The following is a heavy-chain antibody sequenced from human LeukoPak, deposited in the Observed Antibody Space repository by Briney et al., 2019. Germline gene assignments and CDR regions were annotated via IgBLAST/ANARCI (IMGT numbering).Heavy chain of an antibody. V-gene: IGHV3-53*01. CDR1: GFTVSSNY. D-gene: IGHD2-21*01. J-gene: IGHJ3*02. CDR3: ARDCCGGDDAFDI. CDR2: IYSGGST. Sequence: PGGSLRLSCAASGFTVSSNYMSWVRQAPGKGLEWASVIYSGGSTYYADSVKGRFTISRDNSKNTLYPQMNSLRAEDTAVYYCARDCCGGDDAFDIWGQGTMVTVSS.